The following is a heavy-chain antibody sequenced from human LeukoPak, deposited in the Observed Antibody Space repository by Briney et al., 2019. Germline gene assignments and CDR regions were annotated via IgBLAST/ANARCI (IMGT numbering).Heavy chain of an antibody. CDR1: GYTFTGYY. J-gene: IGHJ4*02. Sequence: ASVKVSCKASGYTFTGYYMHWVRQAPGQGLEWMGWISPNSGGTNYAQKFQGRATMTRDTSISTAYMELSRLRSDDTAVYYCARAPIWEWDYDFWSGREFDYWGQGTLVTVSS. CDR2: ISPNSGGT. V-gene: IGHV1-2*02. CDR3: ARAPIWEWDYDFWSGREFDY. D-gene: IGHD3-3*01.